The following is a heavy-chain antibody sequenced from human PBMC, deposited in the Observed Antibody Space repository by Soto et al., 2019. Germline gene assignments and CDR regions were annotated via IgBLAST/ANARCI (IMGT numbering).Heavy chain of an antibody. CDR3: ATGAHSSGWSA. CDR2: IIPILGIA. D-gene: IGHD6-19*01. V-gene: IGHV1-69*02. CDR1: GGTFSSYT. J-gene: IGHJ5*02. Sequence: QVQLVQSGAEVKKPGSSVKVSCKASGGTFSSYTISWVRQAPGQGLEWMGRIIPILGIANYAQKFQGRVTITADKSTSTAYMVLSSLRSEDTAVYYCATGAHSSGWSAWGQGTLVTVSS.